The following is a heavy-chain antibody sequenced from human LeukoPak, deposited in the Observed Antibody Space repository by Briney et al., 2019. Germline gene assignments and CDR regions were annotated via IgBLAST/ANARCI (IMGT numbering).Heavy chain of an antibody. CDR3: AKETGYSYGYESGAFDI. Sequence: GGSLRLSCAASGFTFSSYAMSWVRQAPGKGLEWVSAISGSGGSTYYADSVKGRFTISRDNSKNTLYLQMNSLRAEDTAVYYCAKETGYSYGYESGAFDIWGQGTMVTVSS. V-gene: IGHV3-23*01. D-gene: IGHD5-18*01. CDR2: ISGSGGST. CDR1: GFTFSSYA. J-gene: IGHJ3*02.